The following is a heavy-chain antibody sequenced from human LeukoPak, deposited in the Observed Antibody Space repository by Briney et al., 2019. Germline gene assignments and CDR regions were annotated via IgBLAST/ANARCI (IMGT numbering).Heavy chain of an antibody. D-gene: IGHD1-1*01. Sequence: SETLSLTCAVSGGSISSGSYSWSWIRQPPGKGLEWIGYIYHSGSTYYNPSLKSRVTISVDRSKNQFSLKLSSVTAADTAVYYCARGHTTTNDAFDIWGQGTMVTVSS. CDR3: ARGHTTTNDAFDI. CDR1: GGSISSGSYS. V-gene: IGHV4-30-2*01. J-gene: IGHJ3*02. CDR2: IYHSGST.